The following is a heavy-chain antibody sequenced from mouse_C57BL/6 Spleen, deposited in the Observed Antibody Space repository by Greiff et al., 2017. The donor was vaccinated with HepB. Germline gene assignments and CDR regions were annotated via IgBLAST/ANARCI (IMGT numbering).Heavy chain of an antibody. Sequence: VQLQESGPGLVQPSQSLSITCTVSGFSLTSYGVHWVRQSPGKGLEWLGVIWSGGSTDYNAAFISRLSISKDNSKSQVFFKMNSLQADDTAIYYCARNWNYYGSSAMDYWGQGTSVTVSS. CDR3: ARNWNYYGSSAMDY. D-gene: IGHD1-1*01. V-gene: IGHV2-2*01. CDR1: GFSLTSYG. J-gene: IGHJ4*01. CDR2: IWSGGST.